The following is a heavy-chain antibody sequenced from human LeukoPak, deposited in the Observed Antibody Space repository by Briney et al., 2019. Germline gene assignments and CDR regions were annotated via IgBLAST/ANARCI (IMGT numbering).Heavy chain of an antibody. CDR3: ASRYCSSTSCYGGRSGFDP. CDR1: GGTFSSYA. D-gene: IGHD2-2*01. J-gene: IGHJ5*02. Sequence: SVKVSCKASGGTFSSYAISWVRQAPGQGLEWMGGIIPISGTANYAQKFQGRVTITADESTSTAYMELSSLRSEDTAVYYCASRYCSSTSCYGGRSGFDPWGQGTLVTVSS. V-gene: IGHV1-69*01. CDR2: IIPISGTA.